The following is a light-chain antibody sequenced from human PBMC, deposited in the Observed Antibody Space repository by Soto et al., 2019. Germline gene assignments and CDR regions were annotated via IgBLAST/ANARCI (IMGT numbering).Light chain of an antibody. V-gene: IGKV3-15*01. J-gene: IGKJ1*01. CDR1: QGIGDT. Sequence: IALTPATLSVFGEECSTRSCRASQGIGDTLAWYQHKPGQTPRLLIYDTSTRATGVPTRFSVSGSGTDFSLAFGRLDPEDLPVYYCQQYGSSQWACRQGTKVDIK. CDR3: QQYGSSQWA. CDR2: DTS.